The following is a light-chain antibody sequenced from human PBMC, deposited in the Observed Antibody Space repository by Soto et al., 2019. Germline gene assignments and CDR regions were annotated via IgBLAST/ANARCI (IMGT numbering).Light chain of an antibody. CDR2: DVS. J-gene: IGLJ1*01. Sequence: QSVLTQPASVSGSPGQSITISCTGTSSDVGGSNYVSWYQQLPGKVPKLMIYDVSDRPSGVSNRFFGSKSGNTASLTISGLQAEDEADYYRSSHTSRYLYVFGTGTKVTVL. CDR3: SSHTSRYLYV. CDR1: SSDVGGSNY. V-gene: IGLV2-14*01.